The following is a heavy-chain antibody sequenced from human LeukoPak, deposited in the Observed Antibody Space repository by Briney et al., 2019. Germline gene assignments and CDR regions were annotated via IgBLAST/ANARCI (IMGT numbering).Heavy chain of an antibody. D-gene: IGHD3-22*01. V-gene: IGHV4-39*07. CDR2: IYYSGST. CDR1: GGSISSSSYY. CDR3: ARKHYYDSSGYYSGWFDP. Sequence: SETLSLTCTVSGGSISSSSYYWGWIRQPPGKGLEWIGSIYYSGSTYYNPSLKSRVTISVDTSKNQFSLKLSSVTAADTAVYYCARKHYYDSSGYYSGWFDPWGQGTLVAVSS. J-gene: IGHJ5*02.